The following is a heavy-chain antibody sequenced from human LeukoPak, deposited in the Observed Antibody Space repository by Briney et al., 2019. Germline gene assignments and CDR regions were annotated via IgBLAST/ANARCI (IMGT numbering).Heavy chain of an antibody. D-gene: IGHD7-27*01. J-gene: IGHJ4*02. CDR1: GGSFSGYY. CDR3: AGGWGGPYLDY. CDR2: INHSGST. Sequence: PSETLSLTCAVYGGSFSGYYWSWIRQPPGKGLEWIGEINHSGSTNYNPSLKSRVTISVDTSKNQFSLKLSSVTAADTAVYYCAGGWGGPYLDYWGQGTLVTVSS. V-gene: IGHV4-34*01.